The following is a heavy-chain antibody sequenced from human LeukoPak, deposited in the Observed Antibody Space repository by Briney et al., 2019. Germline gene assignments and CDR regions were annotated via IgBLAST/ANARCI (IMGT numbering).Heavy chain of an antibody. CDR1: GYTFTSYG. CDR3: ARAIAAAGTWNY. J-gene: IGHJ4*02. V-gene: IGHV1-18*01. CDR2: ISAYNSNT. Sequence: ASVKVSCKASGYTFTSYGISWVRQAPGQGLEWMGWISAYNSNTNYAQKLQGRVTMTTDTSTSTAYMELRSLRSDDTAVYYCARAIAAAGTWNYWGQGTLVTVSS. D-gene: IGHD6-13*01.